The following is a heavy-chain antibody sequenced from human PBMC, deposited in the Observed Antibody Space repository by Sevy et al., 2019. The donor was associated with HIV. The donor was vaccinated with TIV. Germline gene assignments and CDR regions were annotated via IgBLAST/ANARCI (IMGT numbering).Heavy chain of an antibody. CDR2: IWYGGSNK. Sequence: GGSLRLSCAASGFTFSSYGMHWVRQAPGKGLEWVAVIWYGGSNKYYADSVKGRFTISRDNSKNTLYLQMNSLRAEDTAVYYCAKDCNYYGSGSRGYYYYYYMDVWGKGTTVTVSS. CDR1: GFTFSSYG. CDR3: AKDCNYYGSGSRGYYYYYYMDV. D-gene: IGHD3-10*01. J-gene: IGHJ6*03. V-gene: IGHV3-33*06.